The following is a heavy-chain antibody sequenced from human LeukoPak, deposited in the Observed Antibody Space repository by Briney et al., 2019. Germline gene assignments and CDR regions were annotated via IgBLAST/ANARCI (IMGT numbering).Heavy chain of an antibody. D-gene: IGHD5-18*01. Sequence: GRSLRLSCAASGFSFSSYGMHWVRQAPGKGLEWVAVISYDGSNKYYADSVKGRFTISRDNSKNTLYLQMNSLIPEDTAVYYCARQYISGQWYFDYWGQGTLVTVSS. CDR2: ISYDGSNK. V-gene: IGHV3-30*03. CDR3: ARQYISGQWYFDY. J-gene: IGHJ4*02. CDR1: GFSFSSYG.